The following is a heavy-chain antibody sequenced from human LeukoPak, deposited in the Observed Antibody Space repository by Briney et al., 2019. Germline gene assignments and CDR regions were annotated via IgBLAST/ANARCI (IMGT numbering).Heavy chain of an antibody. V-gene: IGHV4-34*01. D-gene: IGHD3-3*01. Sequence: SETLSLTCAVYGGSFSGYYWSWIRQPPGKGLEWIGEINHSGSTNYNPSLKSRVTISVDTSKNQFSLKLSSVTAADTAVYYCARALYYDFWSGYYRRYYYYMDVWGKGTTVTVSS. CDR3: ARALYYDFWSGYYRRYYYYMDV. CDR2: INHSGST. CDR1: GGSFSGYY. J-gene: IGHJ6*03.